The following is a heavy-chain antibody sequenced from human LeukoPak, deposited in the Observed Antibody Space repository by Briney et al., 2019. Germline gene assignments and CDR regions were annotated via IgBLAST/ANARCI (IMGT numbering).Heavy chain of an antibody. D-gene: IGHD7-27*01. J-gene: IGHJ4*02. CDR2: IIGSGGST. CDR3: AKDKNWAFDY. CDR1: GFTFSSYA. V-gene: IGHV3-23*01. Sequence: GGSLRLSCVVSGFTFSSYAMSWVRQAPGKRLEWVSVIIGSGGSTYYADSVKGRFTISRDNSKNTLYLQMNSLRAEDTAVYYCAKDKNWAFDYWGQGTLVTVSS.